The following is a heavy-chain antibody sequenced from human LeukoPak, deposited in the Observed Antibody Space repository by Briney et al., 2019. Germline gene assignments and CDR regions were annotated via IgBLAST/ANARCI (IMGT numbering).Heavy chain of an antibody. V-gene: IGHV1-18*01. CDR1: DYTFTSYG. D-gene: IGHD3-9*01. CDR2: ISACNGNT. CDR3: ARATPGYSSPGYYYYMDV. Sequence: ASVKVSXKASDYTFTSYGISWVRQAPGQGLEWMGWISACNGNTNYAQKLQGRVTMTTDTSTSTAYMELRSLRSDDTAVYYCARATPGYSSPGYYYYMDVWGKGTTVTVSS. J-gene: IGHJ6*03.